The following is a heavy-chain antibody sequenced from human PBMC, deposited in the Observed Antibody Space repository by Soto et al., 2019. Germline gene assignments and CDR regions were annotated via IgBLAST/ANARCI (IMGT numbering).Heavy chain of an antibody. Sequence: QVQLVESGGGVVQPGRSLRLSCAASGFTFSSYGMHWVRQAPGKGLEWVAVIWYDGSNKYYADSVKGRFTISRDNSKNPLYLQMISLRAEDTAVYYCARGPGYCSSTSCFYFDYWGQGTLVTVSS. V-gene: IGHV3-33*01. J-gene: IGHJ4*02. CDR2: IWYDGSNK. CDR3: ARGPGYCSSTSCFYFDY. CDR1: GFTFSSYG. D-gene: IGHD2-2*01.